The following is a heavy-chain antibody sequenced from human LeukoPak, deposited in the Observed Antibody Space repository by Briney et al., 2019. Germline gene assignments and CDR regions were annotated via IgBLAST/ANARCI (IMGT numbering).Heavy chain of an antibody. V-gene: IGHV4-38-2*01. CDR1: GYSISSSFS. Sequence: SETLSLTCAVSGYSISSSFSWGWIRQPPGKGLEWIGIIYDSGSTYYNPSLRSRITISVDTSKNQFSQNLSSVTAADTAVYYCAIAEHGYNYYFDYWGQGSLVTVSS. CDR2: IYDSGST. J-gene: IGHJ4*02. CDR3: AIAEHGYNYYFDY. D-gene: IGHD5-24*01.